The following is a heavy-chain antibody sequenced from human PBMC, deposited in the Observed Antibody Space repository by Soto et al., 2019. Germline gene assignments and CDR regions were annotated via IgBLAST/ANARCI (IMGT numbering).Heavy chain of an antibody. Sequence: GGSLRLSCAASGFTFSSYWMSWVRQAPGKGLEWVANIKQDGSEKYYVDSVKGRFTISRDNAKNSLYLQMNSLRAEDTAVYYCARELLGYCSGGSCSDEYFEHWGQGTLVTVSS. CDR1: GFTFSSYW. CDR2: IKQDGSEK. V-gene: IGHV3-7*01. D-gene: IGHD2-15*01. CDR3: ARELLGYCSGGSCSDEYFEH. J-gene: IGHJ1*01.